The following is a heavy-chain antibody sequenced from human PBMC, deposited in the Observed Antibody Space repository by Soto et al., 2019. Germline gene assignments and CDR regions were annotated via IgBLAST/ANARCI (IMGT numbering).Heavy chain of an antibody. CDR3: ARDRHYGSGGANWFDP. J-gene: IGHJ5*02. CDR1: GYTFTSYG. CDR2: ISPYNGNT. V-gene: IGHV1-18*01. Sequence: QVQLVQSGAEVKEPGASVKVSCEASGYTFTSYGISWVRQAPGQGLEWMGWISPYNGNTKYAQKLQGRVTMTRDTSTRTTYMDLRSLKSYDTAVYYCARDRHYGSGGANWFDPWGQGTLVTVSS. D-gene: IGHD3-10*01.